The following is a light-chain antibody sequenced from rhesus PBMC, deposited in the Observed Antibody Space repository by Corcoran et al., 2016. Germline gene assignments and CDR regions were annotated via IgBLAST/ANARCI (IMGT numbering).Light chain of an antibody. V-gene: IGKV3-35*01. J-gene: IGKJ4*01. CDR1: QSVSRN. Sequence: EIVMTQSPATLSLSPGERATLSCRASQSVSRNLAWYQQQPGQAPRLLIYEASKRATGIPDRFRGSGSGTDFTLTISSLEPEDVGVYYCQQESNWPLTFGGGTKVEIK. CDR2: EAS. CDR3: QQESNWPLT.